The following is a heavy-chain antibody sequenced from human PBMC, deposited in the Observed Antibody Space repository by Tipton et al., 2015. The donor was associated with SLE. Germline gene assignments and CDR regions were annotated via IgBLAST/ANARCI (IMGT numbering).Heavy chain of an antibody. J-gene: IGHJ5*02. CDR1: GASIRSYY. CDR3: ARDSLSGDNWFDP. CDR2: IYNSGST. D-gene: IGHD1-1*01. V-gene: IGHV4-59*01. Sequence: TLSLTCTVSGASIRSYYWSWILQPPGKGLEWIGNIYNSGSTNYNHSLKSRVTMSLDTSKNQFSLKLSSVTAADTAVYYCARDSLSGDNWFDPWGQGTLVTVSS.